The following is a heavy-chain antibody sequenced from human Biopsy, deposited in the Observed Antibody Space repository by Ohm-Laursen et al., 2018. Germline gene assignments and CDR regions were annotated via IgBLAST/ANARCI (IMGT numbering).Heavy chain of an antibody. D-gene: IGHD1-26*01. Sequence: GTLSLTCPVSGASMTGYFWSWIRQAAGKGLEWIGRIYPGGGTIYNPSLKSRVTMSVDTSKNHFSLNLNSVTAADTAVYYCAGIVLGPTNDAFDIWGQGTVVTVSS. CDR2: IYPGGGT. CDR3: AGIVLGPTNDAFDI. CDR1: GASMTGYF. V-gene: IGHV4-4*07. J-gene: IGHJ3*02.